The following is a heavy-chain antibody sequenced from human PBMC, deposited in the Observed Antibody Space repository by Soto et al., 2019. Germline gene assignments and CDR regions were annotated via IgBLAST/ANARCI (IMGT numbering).Heavy chain of an antibody. CDR1: GYTFSSYD. CDR2: MNPNSGNR. Sequence: ASVKVSCKASGYTFSSYDINWVRQATGQGLEWMGWMNPNSGNRGSAQKFQGRVTMTRNTSINTAYMELSSLRSEDTAVYYCSSGVGGGTSSYYFDSWGQGTLVTVSS. D-gene: IGHD2-2*01. J-gene: IGHJ4*02. CDR3: SSGVGGGTSSYYFDS. V-gene: IGHV1-8*01.